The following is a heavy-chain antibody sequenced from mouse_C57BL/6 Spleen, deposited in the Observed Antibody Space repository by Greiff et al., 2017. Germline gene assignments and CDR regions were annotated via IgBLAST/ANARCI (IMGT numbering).Heavy chain of an antibody. CDR3: AREGGNYDDY. Sequence: QVQLQQSGAELVRPGTSVKVSCKASGYAFTNYLIEWVTQRPGQGLEWIGVINPGSGGTNYNEKFKGKATLTADKSSSTAYMQLSSLTSEDSAVYFCAREGGNYDDYWGQGTTLTVSS. V-gene: IGHV1-54*01. J-gene: IGHJ2*01. CDR2: INPGSGGT. CDR1: GYAFTNYL. D-gene: IGHD2-1*01.